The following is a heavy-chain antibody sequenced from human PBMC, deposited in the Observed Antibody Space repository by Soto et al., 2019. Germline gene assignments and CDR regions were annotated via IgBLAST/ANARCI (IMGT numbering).Heavy chain of an antibody. CDR1: GASITFGGYS. J-gene: IGHJ4*02. CDR3: AREPLAHSYFDF. V-gene: IGHV4-61*02. Sequence: QLHESGSGLVKPSQTLSLTCTVSGASITFGGYSWSWIRQPAGKGLEWLGRLYNAERTSYNPSLKGRVTMSMDTSNNQFSLKLTSVTAADTAVYFCAREPLAHSYFDFWGQGTLVTVSS. CDR2: LYNAERT.